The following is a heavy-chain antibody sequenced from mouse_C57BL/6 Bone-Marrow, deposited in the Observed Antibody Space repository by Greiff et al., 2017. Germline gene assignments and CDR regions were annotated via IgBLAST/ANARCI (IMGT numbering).Heavy chain of an antibody. CDR3: ARERLLGDY. V-gene: IGHV3-5*01. J-gene: IGHJ4*01. CDR2: IYYSGTI. Sequence: EVQLQESGPGLVKPSQTVLLTCTVTGISITTGNYRWSWIRQFPGNKLEWIGYIYYSGTITYNPSLTSRTTIASNTPNNQFFLEMNSLTAEDTAKYCCARERLLGDYWGQGTSFTVSS. D-gene: IGHD3-2*02. CDR1: GISITTGNYR.